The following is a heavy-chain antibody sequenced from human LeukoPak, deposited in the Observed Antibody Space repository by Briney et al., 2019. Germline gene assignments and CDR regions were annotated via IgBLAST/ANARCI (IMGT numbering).Heavy chain of an antibody. J-gene: IGHJ5*02. V-gene: IGHV1-18*01. CDR3: ARSRDFWSGSSNWFDP. CDR2: ISAYNGNT. D-gene: IGHD3-3*01. Sequence: ASVKVSCKASGYTFTSYGISWVRQAPGQGLEWMGWISAYNGNTNYAQKLQGRVTMTTDTSTSTAYMELRSLRSDDTAVYYCARSRDFWSGSSNWFDPCGQGTLVTVSS. CDR1: GYTFTSYG.